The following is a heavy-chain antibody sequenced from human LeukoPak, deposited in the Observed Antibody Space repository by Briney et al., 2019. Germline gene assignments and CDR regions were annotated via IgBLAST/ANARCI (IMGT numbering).Heavy chain of an antibody. Sequence: PGGSLTLSCAASGFPFSSYAMHWVRQAPGKGLEYVSAISSNGGSTSYANSVKGRFTISRENSKNRLYFQMGSLRAEDMAVYYCARSSIVVVSILDYWGQGTLVTVSS. CDR1: GFPFSSYA. V-gene: IGHV3-64*01. CDR2: ISSNGGST. CDR3: ARSSIVVVSILDY. D-gene: IGHD2-2*01. J-gene: IGHJ4*02.